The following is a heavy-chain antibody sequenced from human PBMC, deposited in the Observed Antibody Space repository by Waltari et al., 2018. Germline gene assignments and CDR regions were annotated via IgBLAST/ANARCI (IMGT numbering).Heavy chain of an antibody. CDR1: GGSISSYY. D-gene: IGHD6-19*01. CDR3: ARGGSSGWRDYYYYYYMDV. J-gene: IGHJ6*03. Sequence: QVQLQESGPGLVKPSETLSLTCTVSGGSISSYYWSWIRQPPGKGLEWIGYIYYSGSTNYNPSLKSRVTISVDTSKNQFSLKLSSVTAADTAVYYCARGGSSGWRDYYYYYYMDVWGKGTTVTVSS. V-gene: IGHV4-59*01. CDR2: IYYSGST.